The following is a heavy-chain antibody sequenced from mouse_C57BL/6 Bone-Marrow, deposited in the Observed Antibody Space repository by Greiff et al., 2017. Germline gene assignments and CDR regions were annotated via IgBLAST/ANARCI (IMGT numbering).Heavy chain of an antibody. D-gene: IGHD2-4*01. Sequence: EVQLQQSGPELVKPGASVKISCKASGYTFTDYYMNWVKQSHGKSLEWIGDINPNNGGTSYNQKFKGKATLTVDKSSSTAYMELRSLTSEDSAVYYSARLGLRWWGQGTTLTVSS. CDR2: INPNNGGT. CDR3: ARLGLRW. V-gene: IGHV1-26*01. J-gene: IGHJ2*01. CDR1: GYTFTDYY.